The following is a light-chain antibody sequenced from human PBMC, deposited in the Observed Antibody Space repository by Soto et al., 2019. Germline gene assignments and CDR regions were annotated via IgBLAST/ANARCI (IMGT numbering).Light chain of an antibody. Sequence: DIQMTQSPSTLPASVGDRVTITCRASQSIITWLAWYQQKPGKAPKLLVYKASTLESGVPSRFSGGGSGTEFTLTISSLQPDDFATYYCQQYLVSSGTFGQGTKVEIK. CDR2: KAS. J-gene: IGKJ1*01. CDR1: QSIITW. V-gene: IGKV1-5*03. CDR3: QQYLVSSGT.